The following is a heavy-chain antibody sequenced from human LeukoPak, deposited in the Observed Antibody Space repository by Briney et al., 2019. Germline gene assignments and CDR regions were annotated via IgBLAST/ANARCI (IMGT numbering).Heavy chain of an antibody. Sequence: GESLKISCKGSGXSFTSYWIGWVRQMTGKGLEWMGITYPGDSDTRYSPSFQGQVTISADKSISTAYLQWSSLKASDTAMYYCARLYYDILTGPLGGMDVWGQGTTVTVSS. CDR2: TYPGDSDT. V-gene: IGHV5-51*01. CDR3: ARLYYDILTGPLGGMDV. CDR1: GXSFTSYW. J-gene: IGHJ6*02. D-gene: IGHD3-9*01.